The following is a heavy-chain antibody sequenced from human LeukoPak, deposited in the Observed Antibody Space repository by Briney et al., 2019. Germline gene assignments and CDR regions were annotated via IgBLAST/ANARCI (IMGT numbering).Heavy chain of an antibody. Sequence: PGGSLRLSCAASGFTFSSYAMSWVRQAPGKELEWVSAISGSGGSTYYADSVKGRFTISRDNSKNTLYLQMNSLRAEDTAVYYCAKSPRVTMVRGAYYFDYWGQGTLVTVSS. D-gene: IGHD3-10*01. CDR1: GFTFSSYA. CDR3: AKSPRVTMVRGAYYFDY. CDR2: ISGSGGST. V-gene: IGHV3-23*01. J-gene: IGHJ4*02.